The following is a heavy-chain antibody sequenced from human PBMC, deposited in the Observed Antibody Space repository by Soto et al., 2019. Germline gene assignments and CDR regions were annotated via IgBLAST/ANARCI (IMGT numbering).Heavy chain of an antibody. V-gene: IGHV4-39*01. J-gene: IGHJ4*02. CDR3: ALDLYAHRDFDY. Sequence: SETLSLTCTVSGGSISSSSYYWGWIRQPPGKGLEWIGSIYYSGSTYYNPPLKSRVTISVDTSKNQFSLKLSSVTAADTAVYYCALDLYAHRDFDYWGQGTLVTVSS. CDR1: GGSISSSSYY. D-gene: IGHD4-17*01. CDR2: IYYSGST.